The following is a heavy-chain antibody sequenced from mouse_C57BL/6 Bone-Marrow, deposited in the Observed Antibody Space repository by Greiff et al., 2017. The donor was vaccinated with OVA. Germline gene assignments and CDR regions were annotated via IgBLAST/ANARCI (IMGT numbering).Heavy chain of an antibody. CDR2: IWTGGGT. CDR3: ARSNHPFRQLRLVWFAY. D-gene: IGHD3-2*02. J-gene: IGHJ3*01. Sequence: VHLVESGPGLVAPSQSLSITCTVSGFSLTSYAISWVRQPPGKGLEWLGVIWTGGGTNYNSALKSRLSISKDNSKSQVFLKMNSLQTDDTARYYCARSNHPFRQLRLVWFAYWGQGTLVTVSA. CDR1: GFSLTSYA. V-gene: IGHV2-9-1*01.